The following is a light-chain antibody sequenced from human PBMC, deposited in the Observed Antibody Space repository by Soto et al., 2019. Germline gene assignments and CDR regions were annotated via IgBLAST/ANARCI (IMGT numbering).Light chain of an antibody. CDR3: ATWDSTLTVGV. J-gene: IGLJ3*02. V-gene: IGLV2-8*01. CDR1: SSDVGGYNY. CDR2: DVN. Sequence: QSALTQPPSASGSPGQSVTISCTGTSSDVGGYNYVSWYQQHPGKAPKVIIYDVNKRPSGVPDRFSGSKSGNTASLTVSGLQAEDEADYYCATWDSTLTVGVFGGGTKLTVL.